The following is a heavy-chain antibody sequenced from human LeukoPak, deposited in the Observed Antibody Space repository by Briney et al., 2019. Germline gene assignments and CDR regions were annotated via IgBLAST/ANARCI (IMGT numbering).Heavy chain of an antibody. CDR1: GGSIRTGSYY. Sequence: SQTLSLTCTVSGGSIRTGSYYWSWIRQPAGKGLEWIGRIYTSGSTNYNPSLKSRVTMSVDTSKNQFSLKLSSVTAADTAVYYCARYSSSWDPFDYWGQGTLVTVSS. J-gene: IGHJ4*02. V-gene: IGHV4-61*02. CDR3: ARYSSSWDPFDY. D-gene: IGHD6-13*01. CDR2: IYTSGST.